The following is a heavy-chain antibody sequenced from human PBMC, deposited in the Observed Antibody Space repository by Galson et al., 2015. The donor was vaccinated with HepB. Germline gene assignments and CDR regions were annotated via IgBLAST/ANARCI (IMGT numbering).Heavy chain of an antibody. CDR1: GYTFTSYG. Sequence: SVKVSCKASGYTFTSYGISWVRQAPGQGLEWMGWISAYNGNTNYAQKLQGRVTMTTDTSTSTAYMELRSLRSDDTAVYYCARYELRSSDDYYYYYMDVWGKGTTVTVSS. CDR2: ISAYNGNT. V-gene: IGHV1-18*01. J-gene: IGHJ6*03. CDR3: ARYELRSSDDYYYYYMDV. D-gene: IGHD3-3*01.